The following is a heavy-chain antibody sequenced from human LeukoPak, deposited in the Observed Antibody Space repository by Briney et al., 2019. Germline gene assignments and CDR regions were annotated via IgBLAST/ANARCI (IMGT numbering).Heavy chain of an antibody. V-gene: IGHV1-8*03. CDR1: GYNFTSYD. CDR3: ARVGDCSSTSCYTPLDY. CDR2: MNPNSGNT. J-gene: IGHJ4*02. Sequence: ASVKVSCKASGYNFTSYDINWVRQASGQGLEGMGWMNPNSGNTGYAQKFQGRVTITRNTSISTAYMELSSLRSEDTAVYYCARVGDCSSTSCYTPLDYWGQGTLVTVSS. D-gene: IGHD2-2*02.